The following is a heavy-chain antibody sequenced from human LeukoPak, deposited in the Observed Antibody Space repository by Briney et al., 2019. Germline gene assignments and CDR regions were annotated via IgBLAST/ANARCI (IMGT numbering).Heavy chain of an antibody. CDR2: IYYSGST. CDR1: GGSISSYY. D-gene: IGHD3-10*01. J-gene: IGHJ4*02. Sequence: SETLSLTCTVFGGSISSYYWSWIRQPPGKGLEWIGYIYYSGSTNYNPSLKSRVTISVDTSKNQFSLKLSSVTAADTAVYYCARAYGSVDYWGQGTLVTVSS. CDR3: ARAYGSVDY. V-gene: IGHV4-59*01.